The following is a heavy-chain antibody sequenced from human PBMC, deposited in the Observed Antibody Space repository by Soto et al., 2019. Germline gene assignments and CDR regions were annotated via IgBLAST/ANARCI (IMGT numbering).Heavy chain of an antibody. D-gene: IGHD3-10*01. Sequence: QVQLVQSGAELKKPGASVKVSCKASGYTFSNDDMNWVRQATGQGPEWIGWVNPNNGDTGYAQKFQGRVTLDTDISTKTAYMELTSLRAEDTAFSYCAKVSRKGSAIDFDYWGQGTLITVSS. V-gene: IGHV1-8*01. CDR2: VNPNNGDT. CDR3: AKVSRKGSAIDFDY. CDR1: GYTFSNDD. J-gene: IGHJ4*02.